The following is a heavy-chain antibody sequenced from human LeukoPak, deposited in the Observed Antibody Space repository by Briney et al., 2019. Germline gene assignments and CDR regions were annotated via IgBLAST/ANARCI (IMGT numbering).Heavy chain of an antibody. CDR2: IYYIGST. CDR1: GGSISSGGYY. CDR3: ARSSDSSGDYYYYGMDV. J-gene: IGHJ6*02. V-gene: IGHV4-31*03. D-gene: IGHD3-22*01. Sequence: SETLSLTCTVSGGSISSGGYYWSWIRQHPGKGLEWIGYIYYIGSTYDNPSLKSRVTISVDTSKNQFSLKLSSVTAADTAVYYCARSSDSSGDYYYYGMDVWGQGTTVTVSS.